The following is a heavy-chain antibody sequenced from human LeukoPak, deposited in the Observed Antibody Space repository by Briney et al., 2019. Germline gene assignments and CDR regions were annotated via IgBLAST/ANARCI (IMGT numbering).Heavy chain of an antibody. CDR3: ARGFYDFWSGYYYYYYMDV. CDR2: ISSSSSYI. V-gene: IGHV3-21*01. J-gene: IGHJ6*03. CDR1: GFTFSTYT. Sequence: GGSLRLSCAASGFTFSTYTMNWVRQAPGKGLEWVSSISSSSSYIYYADSVKGRFTISRDNAKNSLYLQMNSLRAEDTAVYYCARGFYDFWSGYYYYYYMDVWGKGTTVTVSS. D-gene: IGHD3-3*01.